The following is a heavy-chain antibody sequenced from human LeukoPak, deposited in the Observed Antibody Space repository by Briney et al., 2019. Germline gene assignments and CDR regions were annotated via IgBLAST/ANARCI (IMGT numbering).Heavy chain of an antibody. CDR3: ARGTSAPTPYYYDSSGYLLFDY. V-gene: IGHV4-30-4*01. CDR2: IYYSGST. D-gene: IGHD3-22*01. Sequence: PSETLSLTCTVSGGSISSGDYYWSWIRQPPGKGLEWIGYIYYSGSTYYNPSLKSRVTISVDTSKNQFSLKLSSVTAADTAVYYCARGTSAPTPYYYDSSGYLLFDYWGQGTLVTVSS. CDR1: GGSISSGDYY. J-gene: IGHJ4*02.